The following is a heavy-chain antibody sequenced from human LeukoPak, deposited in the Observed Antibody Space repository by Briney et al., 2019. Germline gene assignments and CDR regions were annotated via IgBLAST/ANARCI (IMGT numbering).Heavy chain of an antibody. D-gene: IGHD6-13*01. J-gene: IGHJ3*02. CDR2: IVPIFGTA. CDR3: ARPNSSSWYGDAFDI. Sequence: GSSVKVSCKASGGTFSSYAISWVRQAPGQGLEWMGGIVPIFGTANYAQKFQGRVTITTDESTSTAYMELSSLRSEDTAVYYCARPNSSSWYGDAFDIWGQGTMVTVSS. CDR1: GGTFSSYA. V-gene: IGHV1-69*05.